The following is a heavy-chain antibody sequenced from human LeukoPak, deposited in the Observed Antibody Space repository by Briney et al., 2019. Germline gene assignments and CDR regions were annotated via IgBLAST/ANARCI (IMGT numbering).Heavy chain of an antibody. CDR1: GNSISSGDNY. CDR3: ARAGDYVWGSYRYKHYDY. J-gene: IGHJ4*02. V-gene: IGHV4-61*02. D-gene: IGHD3-16*02. CDR2: IYTSGST. Sequence: SETLSLTCTVSGNSISSGDNYWSWIRQPAGQGLEWIGRIYTSGSTKYNPSLKSRVTISVDTSKSQFSLKLSSVTAADTAEYYCARAGDYVWGSYRYKHYDYWGQGTLVTVSS.